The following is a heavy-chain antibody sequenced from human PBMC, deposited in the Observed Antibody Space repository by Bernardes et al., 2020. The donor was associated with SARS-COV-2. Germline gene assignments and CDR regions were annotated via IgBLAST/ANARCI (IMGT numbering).Heavy chain of an antibody. V-gene: IGHV1-18*01. J-gene: IGHJ6*02. CDR3: ARVFSGGPSYYYYGMDV. D-gene: IGHD5-12*01. Sequence: ASVKVSCKASGYTFTSYGISWVRQAPGQGLEWMGWISAYNGNTNYAQKLQGRVTMTTDTSTSTAYMELRSLRSDDTAVYYCARVFSGGPSYYYYGMDVWGQGTTVTVSS. CDR2: ISAYNGNT. CDR1: GYTFTSYG.